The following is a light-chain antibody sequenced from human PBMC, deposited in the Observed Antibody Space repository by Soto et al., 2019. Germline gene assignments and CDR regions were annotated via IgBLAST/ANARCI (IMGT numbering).Light chain of an antibody. Sequence: PGDIATLSCRASQTVTNNYLAWYQQQPGQAPRLLIYGASSRATGIPDRFSGSGSGTYFTLTISRLEPEDFAVYYCQRYGTSTTFGQGTKVDIK. J-gene: IGKJ1*01. CDR2: GAS. CDR3: QRYGTSTT. V-gene: IGKV3-20*01. CDR1: QTVTNNY.